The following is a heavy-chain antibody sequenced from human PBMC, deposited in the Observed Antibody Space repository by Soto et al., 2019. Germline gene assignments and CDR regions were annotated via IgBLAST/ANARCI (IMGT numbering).Heavy chain of an antibody. CDR3: AAYVLAAADTSRDY. V-gene: IGHV3-49*05. J-gene: IGHJ4*02. CDR1: GFTFGDYT. CDR2: IRSKAYGGTT. D-gene: IGHD6-13*01. Sequence: EVQVVESGGDLVKPGRSLRLSCVTSGFTFGDYTMSWFRQAPGGGLEWVSFIRSKAYGGTTEYAASVKGRFTISRDDSKSIAYLQMNSLKSEDTGVYYCAAYVLAAADTSRDYWGQGTLVTVSS.